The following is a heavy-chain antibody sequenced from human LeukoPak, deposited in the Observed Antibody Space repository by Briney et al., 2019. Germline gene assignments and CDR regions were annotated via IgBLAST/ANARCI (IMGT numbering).Heavy chain of an antibody. D-gene: IGHD2-2*01. V-gene: IGHV1-8*01. CDR3: ARESGDILVVPYY. CDR2: MSPISGNT. CDR1: GYTFTSYD. Sequence: ASVKVSCKASGYTFTSYDINWVRQATGQGLEWMGWMSPISGNTGYAQKFQGRLTMTRNTAINTAYMELSGLRSEDTAVYYCARESGDILVVPYYWGQGTLVTVSS. J-gene: IGHJ4*02.